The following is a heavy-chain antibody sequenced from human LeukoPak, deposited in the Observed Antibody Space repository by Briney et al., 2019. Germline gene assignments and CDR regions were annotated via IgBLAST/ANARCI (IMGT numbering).Heavy chain of an antibody. V-gene: IGHV4-59*01. J-gene: IGHJ4*02. Sequence: PSETLSLTCTVPGDSISSYYWSWIRQPPGKGLEWIGYIYYSGSTNYNPSLKSRVTISVDTSKNQFSLKLSSVTAADTAVYYCARGYSGTYGRFDYWGQGTLVTVSS. CDR2: IYYSGST. CDR3: ARGYSGTYGRFDY. D-gene: IGHD1-26*01. CDR1: GDSISSYY.